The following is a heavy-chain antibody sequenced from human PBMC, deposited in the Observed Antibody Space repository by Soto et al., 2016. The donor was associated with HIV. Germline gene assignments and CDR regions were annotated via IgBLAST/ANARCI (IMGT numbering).Heavy chain of an antibody. CDR2: IKSKTDGGTT. CDR1: GFSFSNAW. D-gene: IGHD3-22*01. Sequence: EVQLVESGGGLVKPGGSLRLSCVASGFSFSNAWMSWVRQAPGKGLEWVGRIKSKTDGGTTDYAAPVKGRFTISRDDSKNTLYLQMNSLKTEDTAVHYCTTHYYYDSSGYLTVDYWGQGTLVTVSS. CDR3: TTHYYYDSSGYLTVDY. V-gene: IGHV3-15*01. J-gene: IGHJ4*02.